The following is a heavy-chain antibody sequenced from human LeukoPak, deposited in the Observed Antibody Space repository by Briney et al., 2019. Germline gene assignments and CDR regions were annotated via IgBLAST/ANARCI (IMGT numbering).Heavy chain of an antibody. D-gene: IGHD4-17*01. CDR2: IYYSGST. V-gene: IGHV4-39*01. CDR1: GGSISSSSYY. J-gene: IGHJ4*02. Sequence: PSETLSLTCTVSGGSISSSSYYWGWIRQPPGKGLEWIGSIYYSGSTYYNPSLKSRVTISVDTSKNQFSLKLSSVTAADTAVYYCARHYGDYAGDYWGQGTLVTVSS. CDR3: ARHYGDYAGDY.